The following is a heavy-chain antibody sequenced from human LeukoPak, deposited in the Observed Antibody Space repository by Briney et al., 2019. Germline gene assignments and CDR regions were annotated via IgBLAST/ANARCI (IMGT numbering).Heavy chain of an antibody. V-gene: IGHV4-4*07. CDR3: ARVSQTYDSSGPYYMDV. CDR1: GGSISSYY. CDR2: IYTSGST. D-gene: IGHD3-22*01. J-gene: IGHJ6*03. Sequence: SETLSLTCTVSGGSISSYYWGWIRQPAGKGLEWIGRIYTSGSTNYNPSLKSRVTMSVDTSKNQFSLKLRSVTAADTAVYYCARVSQTYDSSGPYYMDVWGKGTTVTVSS.